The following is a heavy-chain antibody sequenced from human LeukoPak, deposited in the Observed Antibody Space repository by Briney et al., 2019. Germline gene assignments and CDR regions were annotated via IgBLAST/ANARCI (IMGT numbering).Heavy chain of an antibody. V-gene: IGHV4-34*01. CDR1: GGSFSGYY. J-gene: IGHJ4*02. D-gene: IGHD5-24*01. Sequence: SEPLSLTCAVSGGSFSGYYWSWIRQPPGKGLEWIGEMHYSGATNYDPTLKSRVTISADTSKNQFSLKLTSVSAADAAVYFCARGNLDGFYFDFWGRATLVTVSS. CDR2: MHYSGAT. CDR3: ARGNLDGFYFDF.